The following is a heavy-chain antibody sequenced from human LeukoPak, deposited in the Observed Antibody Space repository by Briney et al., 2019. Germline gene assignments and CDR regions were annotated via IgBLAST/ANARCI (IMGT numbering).Heavy chain of an antibody. V-gene: IGHV3-23*01. CDR2: ISGSGGST. Sequence: GGSLRLSRAASGFTFSSYAMNWVRQAPGKGLEWVSHISGSGGSTYYADSVKGRFTFSRDNSKNTLYLQMNSLRAEDTAVYYCAKRPGRYFALDIWGQGTMVTVSS. CDR3: AKRPGRYFALDI. CDR1: GFTFSSYA. D-gene: IGHD1-26*01. J-gene: IGHJ3*02.